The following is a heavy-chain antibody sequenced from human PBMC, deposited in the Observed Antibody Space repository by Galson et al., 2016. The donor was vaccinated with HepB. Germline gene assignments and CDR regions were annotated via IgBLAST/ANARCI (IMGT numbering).Heavy chain of an antibody. CDR1: GFIVSNDY. CDR2: SYGDGST. J-gene: IGHJ6*02. V-gene: IGHV3-53*01. Sequence: LRLSCAASGFIVSNDYMNWVRQAPGKRLEWLSVSYGDGSTYYAESVRGRFTISRDNSKNSVFLQTNNLRAEDTAVYYCARDPGFRNGMNVWGQGTTVTVSS. CDR3: ARDPGFRNGMNV.